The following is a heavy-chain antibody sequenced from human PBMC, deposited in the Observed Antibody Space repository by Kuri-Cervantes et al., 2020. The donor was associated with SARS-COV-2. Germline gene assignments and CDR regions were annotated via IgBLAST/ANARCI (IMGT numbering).Heavy chain of an antibody. J-gene: IGHJ3*02. V-gene: IGHV4-61*02. CDR1: GGSISSSLYY. CDR3: ARNDAFDI. Sequence: LRLSCTVSGGSISSSLYYWGWVRQPAGKGLEWTGRIYTSGSTNYNPALKSRVTMSVDTSKNQFSLKLRSVTAADTAIYYCARNDAFDIWGQGTMVTVSS. CDR2: IYTSGST.